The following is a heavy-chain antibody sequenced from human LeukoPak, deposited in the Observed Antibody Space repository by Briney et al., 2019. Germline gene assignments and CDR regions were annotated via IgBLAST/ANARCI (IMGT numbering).Heavy chain of an antibody. CDR3: ARVHSSGDFDY. J-gene: IGHJ4*02. Sequence: PSETLSLTCTVSGGSISSSSYYWGWIRQPPGKGLEWIGSIYYSGSTYYNPSLKSRVTISVDTSKNQFSLKLSSVTAADTAVYYCARVHSSGDFDYWGQGTLVTVSS. V-gene: IGHV4-39*07. CDR2: IYYSGST. D-gene: IGHD6-19*01. CDR1: GGSISSSSYY.